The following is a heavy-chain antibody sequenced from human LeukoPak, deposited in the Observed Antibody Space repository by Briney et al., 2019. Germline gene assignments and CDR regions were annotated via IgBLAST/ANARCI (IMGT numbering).Heavy chain of an antibody. D-gene: IGHD6-6*01. J-gene: IGHJ4*02. CDR2: FDPEDGET. Sequence: ASVKVSCKVSGYTLTELSMHWVRQAPGKGLEWVGGFDPEDGETIYAQKFQGRVTMTEDTSTSTAYMELRSLRSDDTAVYYCARGHEEFYSSSGGAYFDYWGQGTLVTVSS. CDR3: ARGHEEFYSSSGGAYFDY. V-gene: IGHV1-24*01. CDR1: GYTLTELS.